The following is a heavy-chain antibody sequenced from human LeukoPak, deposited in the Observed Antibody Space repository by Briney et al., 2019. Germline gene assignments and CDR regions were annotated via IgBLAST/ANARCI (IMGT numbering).Heavy chain of an antibody. D-gene: IGHD2-2*02. CDR3: ARGRYCTSTSCYTVWSVNYYYYMDV. V-gene: IGHV4-34*01. Sequence: PSETLSLTCAVYGGSFSGYYWSWIRQPPGKGLEWIGEINHSGSTNYNPSLKNRVTISVDTSKNQFSLKLSSVTAADTAVYYCARGRYCTSTSCYTVWSVNYYYYMDVWGKGTTVTVSS. CDR1: GGSFSGYY. J-gene: IGHJ6*03. CDR2: INHSGST.